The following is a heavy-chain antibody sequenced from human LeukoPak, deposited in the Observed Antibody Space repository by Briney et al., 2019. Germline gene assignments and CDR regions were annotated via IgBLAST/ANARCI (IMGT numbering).Heavy chain of an antibody. CDR2: IYYSGST. CDR3: ASPPPIAVAGTWHY. CDR1: GGSISSSCYD. Sequence: PSETLSLTCTASGGSISSSCYDWGWIRQPPGKGLEWIGSIYYSGSTYYNPSLKSRVTISVDTSKNQFSLKLSSVTAADTAVYYSASPPPIAVAGTWHYWGPGTLVTVSS. J-gene: IGHJ4*02. D-gene: IGHD6-19*01. V-gene: IGHV4-39*01.